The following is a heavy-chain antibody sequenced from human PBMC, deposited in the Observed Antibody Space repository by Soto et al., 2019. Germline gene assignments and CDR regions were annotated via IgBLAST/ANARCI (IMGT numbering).Heavy chain of an antibody. CDR2: ISYDGSNK. V-gene: IGHV3-30-3*01. Sequence: QVQLVESGGGVVQPGRSLRLSCAASGFTFSSYAMHWVRQAPGKGLEWVAVISYDGSNKYYADSVKGRFTISRDNSKNTLYLQMNSLRAEDTAVYYCARDGIRGYFDYWGQGTLVTVSS. CDR1: GFTFSSYA. J-gene: IGHJ4*02. D-gene: IGHD1-26*01. CDR3: ARDGIRGYFDY.